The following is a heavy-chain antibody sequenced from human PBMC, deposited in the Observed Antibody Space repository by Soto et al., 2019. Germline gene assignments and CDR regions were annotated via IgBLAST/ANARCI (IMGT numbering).Heavy chain of an antibody. CDR2: ISGSGGST. Sequence: EVQLLESGGGLVQPGGSLRRSCAASGFTFSSYAMSWVRRAPGKGLEWVSAISGSGGSTYYADSVKGRFTISRDNSKNTLYLQMNSLRAEDTAVYYCAKWPFDRPYSSSSDYFDYWGQGTLVTVSS. CDR1: GFTFSSYA. V-gene: IGHV3-23*01. D-gene: IGHD6-6*01. CDR3: AKWPFDRPYSSSSDYFDY. J-gene: IGHJ4*02.